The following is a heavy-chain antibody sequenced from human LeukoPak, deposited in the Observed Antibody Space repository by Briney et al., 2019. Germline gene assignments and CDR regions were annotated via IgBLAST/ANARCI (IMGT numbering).Heavy chain of an antibody. J-gene: IGHJ4*02. CDR3: ARDQTYSGSGIYTYFDY. V-gene: IGHV4-61*02. CDR2: IYSTGST. D-gene: IGHD3-10*01. CDR1: GGSISSGGYY. Sequence: SETLSLTCTVSGGSISSGGYYWSWIRQPAGKGLEYIGRIYSTGSTNYNPSLRSRVTISVDTSKNHFSLKLSSVTAADTAVYYCARDQTYSGSGIYTYFDYWGQGILVTVSS.